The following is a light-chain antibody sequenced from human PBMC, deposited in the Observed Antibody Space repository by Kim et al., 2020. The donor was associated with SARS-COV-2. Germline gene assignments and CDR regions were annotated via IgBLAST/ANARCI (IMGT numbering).Light chain of an antibody. Sequence: ALGQTVRLTCQGDSPRNYYATWYQQRPGQAPVLVLYGKYNRPSGIPDRFSGSASGNTASLTITGAQAEDEADYYCNSRDSSGDHVVFGGGTKVTVL. J-gene: IGLJ3*02. V-gene: IGLV3-19*01. CDR1: SPRNYY. CDR2: GKY. CDR3: NSRDSSGDHVV.